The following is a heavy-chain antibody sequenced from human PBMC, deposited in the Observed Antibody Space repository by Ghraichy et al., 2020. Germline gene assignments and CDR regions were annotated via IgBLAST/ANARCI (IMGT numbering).Heavy chain of an antibody. V-gene: IGHV2-5*02. J-gene: IGHJ4*02. CDR1: GFSLSTTREG. CDR2: IYWDDDK. CDR3: AHKVSSSWKFDY. Sequence: SGPTVKPTQTLTLTCTFSGFSLSTTREGVVWIRQPPGKALEWLAVIYWDDDKRFSPFLKSRLSVTKDTSKNQVVLTMTNTDPLDTGTYYCAHKVSSSWKFDYWGQGTLITVSS. D-gene: IGHD6-13*01.